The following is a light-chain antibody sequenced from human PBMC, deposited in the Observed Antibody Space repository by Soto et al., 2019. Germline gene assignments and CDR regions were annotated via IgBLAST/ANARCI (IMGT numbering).Light chain of an antibody. CDR1: QSVGSY. J-gene: IGKJ4*02. Sequence: VVLKQSPATLSLSPGETATLSCRASQSVGSYLAWYQHKPGQAPRLLISDASNRATGIPARFSGSGSETDFTLTISSLEPEDSSVYYCQQRSNWPSRTFGGGTKVDIK. V-gene: IGKV3-11*01. CDR2: DAS. CDR3: QQRSNWPSRT.